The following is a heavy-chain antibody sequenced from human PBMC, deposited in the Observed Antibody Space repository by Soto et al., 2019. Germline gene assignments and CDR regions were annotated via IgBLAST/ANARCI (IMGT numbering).Heavy chain of an antibody. CDR1: GGTFSSYT. CDR2: IIPILGIA. V-gene: IGHV1-69*02. CDR3: ASNFGRYCSGGSGCSGF. D-gene: IGHD2-15*01. Sequence: QVQLVQSGAEVKKPGSSVKVSCKASGGTFSSYTISWVRQAPGQGLEWMGRIIPILGIANYAQKFQGRVTITADKSTSTAYMELSSLRAEDTAVYYCASNFGRYCSGGSGCSGFWGQGTLVTVSS. J-gene: IGHJ4*02.